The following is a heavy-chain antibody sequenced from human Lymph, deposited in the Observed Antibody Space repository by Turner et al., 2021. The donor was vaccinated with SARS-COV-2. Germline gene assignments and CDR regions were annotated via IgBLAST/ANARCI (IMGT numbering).Heavy chain of an antibody. CDR2: IKQDGSEK. CDR1: GFTFSYYG. V-gene: IGHV3-7*01. CDR3: ARMGSSSWYFDY. J-gene: IGHJ4*02. Sequence: EVQLVESGGGLVQPGGSLRPSCAASGFTFSYYGMSWVRQAPGKGLEWVANIKQDGSEKYYVDSVKGRFTISRDNAKNSLFLQMNSLRAEDTAVYYCARMGSSSWYFDYWGQGTLVTVSS. D-gene: IGHD1-26*01.